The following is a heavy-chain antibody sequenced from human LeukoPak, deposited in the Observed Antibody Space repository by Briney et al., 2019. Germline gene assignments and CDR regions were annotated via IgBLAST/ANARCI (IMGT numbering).Heavy chain of an antibody. D-gene: IGHD1-26*01. CDR3: ARADSGSPVAFDI. V-gene: IGHV7-4-1*02. Sequence: XVSCXXXGYTXTXYAMNWVRQAPGQGLEWMGWINTNTGNPTYAQGFTGRFVFSLDTSVSTAYLQISSLKAEDTAVYYCARADSGSPVAFDIWGQGTMVTVSS. CDR1: GYTXTXYA. J-gene: IGHJ3*02. CDR2: INTNTGNP.